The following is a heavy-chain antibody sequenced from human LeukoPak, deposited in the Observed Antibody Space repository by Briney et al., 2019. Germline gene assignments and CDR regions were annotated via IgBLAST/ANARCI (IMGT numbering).Heavy chain of an antibody. CDR1: GGSFSGYY. D-gene: IGHD4-17*01. Sequence: SETLSLTCAVYGGSFSGYYWSWIRQPPGKGLEWIGEIKHSGSTNYNPSLKSRVTISVDTSKNQFSLKLSSVTAADTAVYYCARGNDYGDYVVGPWFDPWGQGTLVTVSS. CDR3: ARGNDYGDYVVGPWFDP. J-gene: IGHJ5*02. V-gene: IGHV4-34*01. CDR2: IKHSGST.